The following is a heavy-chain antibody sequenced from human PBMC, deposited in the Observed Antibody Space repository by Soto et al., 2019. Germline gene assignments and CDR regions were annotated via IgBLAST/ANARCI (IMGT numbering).Heavy chain of an antibody. Sequence: SVKVSCQASGYTFTSYYMHWVRQAPGQGLEWMGIINPSGGSTSYAQKFQGRVTMTRDTSTSTVYMELSSLRSEDTAVYYCARGNYDFWSGYPDYFDYWGQGTLVTVSS. V-gene: IGHV1-46*01. J-gene: IGHJ4*02. D-gene: IGHD3-3*01. CDR2: INPSGGST. CDR1: GYTFTSYY. CDR3: ARGNYDFWSGYPDYFDY.